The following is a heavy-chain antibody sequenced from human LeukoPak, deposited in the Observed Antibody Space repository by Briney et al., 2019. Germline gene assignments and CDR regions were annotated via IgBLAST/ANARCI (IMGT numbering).Heavy chain of an antibody. CDR3: ARDKWNGS. J-gene: IGHJ5*02. CDR1: GGSITGYY. V-gene: IGHV4-59*01. D-gene: IGHD1-20*01. Sequence: SETLSLTCTVSGGSITGYYWSWIRQPPGKGLEWSGDIYYSGSTNYNPSLKSRVTMSVDTSKNQFSLKLSSVTAADTAVYYCARDKWNGSWGQGTLVTVSS. CDR2: IYYSGST.